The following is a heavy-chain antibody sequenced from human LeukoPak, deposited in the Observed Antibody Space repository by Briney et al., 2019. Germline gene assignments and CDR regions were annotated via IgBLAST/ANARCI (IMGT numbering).Heavy chain of an antibody. CDR1: GFTFSSYA. V-gene: IGHV3-30*01. J-gene: IGHJ4*02. Sequence: GGSLRLSCAASGFTFSSYAMHWVRQAPGKGLEWVAVISYDGSNKYYADSVKGRFTISRDNSKNTLYLQMNSLRAEDTAVYYCAREGEWELLDYWGQGTLVTVSS. CDR2: ISYDGSNK. D-gene: IGHD1-26*01. CDR3: AREGEWELLDY.